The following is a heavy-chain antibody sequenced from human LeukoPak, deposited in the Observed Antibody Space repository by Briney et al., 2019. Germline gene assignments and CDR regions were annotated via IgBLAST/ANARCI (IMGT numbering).Heavy chain of an antibody. D-gene: IGHD4-17*01. Sequence: SETLSLTCAVYGGSFSGYYWSWIRQPPGKGLEWTGEINDSGSTNYNPSLKSRVTISVDTSKNQFSLKLSSVTAADTAVYYCATGMTTVTTSANDYWGQGTLVTVSS. CDR3: ATGMTTVTTSANDY. V-gene: IGHV4-34*01. CDR1: GGSFSGYY. CDR2: INDSGST. J-gene: IGHJ4*02.